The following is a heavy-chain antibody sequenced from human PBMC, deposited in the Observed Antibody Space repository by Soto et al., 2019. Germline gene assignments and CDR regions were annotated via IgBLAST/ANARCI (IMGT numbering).Heavy chain of an antibody. CDR2: IYYSGST. CDR1: GGSISSSSYY. Sequence: QLQLQESGPGLVKPSETLSLTCTVSGGSISSSSYYWGWIRQPPGKGLEWIGSIYYSGSTYYNPSLKSRVTISVDTSKNQFSLKLSSVTAADTAVYYCARRLAYYYGSGSYMGFDYWGQGTLVTVSS. D-gene: IGHD3-10*01. CDR3: ARRLAYYYGSGSYMGFDY. J-gene: IGHJ4*02. V-gene: IGHV4-39*01.